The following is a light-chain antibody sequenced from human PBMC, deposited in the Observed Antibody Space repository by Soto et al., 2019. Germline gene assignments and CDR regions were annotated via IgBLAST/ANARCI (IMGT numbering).Light chain of an antibody. V-gene: IGKV1-33*01. CDR2: AAS. CDR1: EDISNF. CDR3: QQFDSLPLT. J-gene: IGKJ4*01. Sequence: DIQMTQSPSSLSASVGDRVPISCQASEDISNFLNWYQQKPGKAPKILIYAASVLEAAVPSRFSVGGSGTHFTLTISNLQAEDVGTYYGQQFDSLPLTFGGGTNVEIK.